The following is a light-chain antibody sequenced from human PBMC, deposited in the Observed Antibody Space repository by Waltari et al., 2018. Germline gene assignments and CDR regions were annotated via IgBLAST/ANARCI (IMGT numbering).Light chain of an antibody. V-gene: IGKV3-11*01. CDR1: QNIINF. CDR3: HQRRNWPGT. CDR2: DAS. Sequence: EIVLTQSPATLSLSPGDRATPPCRASQNIINFLAWYQQKPGQAPRLLIFDASKRATGIPARFSGSGSGTDFTLTISSLEPEDFAVYYCHQRRNWPGTFGQGTKVEIK. J-gene: IGKJ1*01.